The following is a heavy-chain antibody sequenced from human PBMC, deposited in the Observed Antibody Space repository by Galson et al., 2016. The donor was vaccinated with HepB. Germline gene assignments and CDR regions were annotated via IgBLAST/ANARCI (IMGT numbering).Heavy chain of an antibody. CDR2: ISYDGSNK. CDR1: GFTFSSFA. CDR3: AREDQDYGDYSPLSGYYNCGMDG. J-gene: IGHJ6*02. Sequence: SLRLSCAASGFTFSSFAMHWVRQSPGKGLEWVAVISYDGSNKYYAASVQGRFSISRDNSKNTLSLQMNSLRAEDTAVYYCAREDQDYGDYSPLSGYYNCGMDGWGQGTTVTVSS. D-gene: IGHD4-17*01. V-gene: IGHV3-30*04.